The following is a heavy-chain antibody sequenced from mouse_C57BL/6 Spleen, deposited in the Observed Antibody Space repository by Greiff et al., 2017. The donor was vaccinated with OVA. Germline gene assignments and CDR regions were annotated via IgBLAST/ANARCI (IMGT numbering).Heavy chain of an antibody. Sequence: SGGGLVKPGGSLKLSCAASGFTFSDYGMHWVRQAPEKGLEWVAYISSGSSTIYYADTVKGRFTISRDNAKNTLFLQMTSLRSEDTTMYYCARGLRGYFDVWGTGTTVTVSS. J-gene: IGHJ1*03. CDR1: GFTFSDYG. V-gene: IGHV5-17*01. D-gene: IGHD2-2*01. CDR2: ISSGSSTI. CDR3: ARGLRGYFDV.